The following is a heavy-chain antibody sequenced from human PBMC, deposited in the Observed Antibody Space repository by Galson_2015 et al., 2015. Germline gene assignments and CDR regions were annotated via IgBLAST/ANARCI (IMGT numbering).Heavy chain of an antibody. V-gene: IGHV3-64*01. D-gene: IGHD3-9*01. CDR3: ARSQYYNISTGDWNWFDP. CDR2: ITSSGDST. J-gene: IGHJ5*02. Sequence: SLRLSCAASGFAFNTYAMHWVRQAPGKGLEYVSGITSSGDSTHYANSVKGRFTISRDNSKNTLYLQMGSLRGEDMAVYYCARSQYYNISTGDWNWFDPWGQGTLVTVSS. CDR1: GFAFNTYA.